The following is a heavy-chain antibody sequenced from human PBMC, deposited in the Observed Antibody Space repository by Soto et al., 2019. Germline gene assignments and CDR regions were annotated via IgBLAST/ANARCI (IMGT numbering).Heavy chain of an antibody. Sequence: QVQLQESGPGLVKPSETLSLTCTVSGGSMSNYYWTWIRQPPGKGLEWIGYIYYSGSTNYNPSLKXXVXIXXDTSKNQCSLTLRSVTAADTAVYYCARDGGATVTKWGQGTLVTVSS. J-gene: IGHJ4*02. CDR3: ARDGGATVTK. D-gene: IGHD4-17*01. CDR1: GGSMSNYY. CDR2: IYYSGST. V-gene: IGHV4-59*01.